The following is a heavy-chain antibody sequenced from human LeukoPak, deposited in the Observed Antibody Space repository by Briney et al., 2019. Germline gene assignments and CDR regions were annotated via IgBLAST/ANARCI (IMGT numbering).Heavy chain of an antibody. CDR1: GFTFSSYT. CDR3: AKDKGYSSGWYLLDP. Sequence: PGGSLRLSCAASGFTFSSYTMSWVRQAPGKGLEWVSAISGSGGSTYYADSVKGRFTISRDNSKNTLYLQMNSLRAEDTAVYYCAKDKGYSSGWYLLDPWGQGTLVTVSS. V-gene: IGHV3-23*01. CDR2: ISGSGGST. J-gene: IGHJ5*02. D-gene: IGHD6-19*01.